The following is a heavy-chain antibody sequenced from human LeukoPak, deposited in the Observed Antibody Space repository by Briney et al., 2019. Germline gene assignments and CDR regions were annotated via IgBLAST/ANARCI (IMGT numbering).Heavy chain of an antibody. CDR3: AKWLPHYYYYMDV. J-gene: IGHJ6*03. V-gene: IGHV3-23*01. CDR2: ISGSGGST. CDR1: GFTFSSYS. D-gene: IGHD3-22*01. Sequence: PGGSLRLSCAASGFTFSSYSMNWVRQAPGKGLEWVSAISGSGGSTYYADSVKGRFTISRDNSKNTLYLQMNSLRAEDTAVYYCAKWLPHYYYYMDVWGKGTTVTVSS.